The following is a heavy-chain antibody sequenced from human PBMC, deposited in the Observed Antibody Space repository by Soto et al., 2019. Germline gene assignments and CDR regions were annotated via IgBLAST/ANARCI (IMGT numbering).Heavy chain of an antibody. D-gene: IGHD2-2*02. J-gene: IGHJ6*02. CDR1: GGTFSSYA. CDR2: IIPIFGTA. V-gene: IGHV1-69*01. CDR3: ARARVVPAAIQNYYYGMDV. Sequence: QVQLVQSGAEVKKPGSSVKVSCKASGGTFSSYAISWVRQAPGQGLEWMGGIIPIFGTANYAQKFQGRVTITADESTSTAYMELSSLRSEDTAAYYCARARVVPAAIQNYYYGMDVWGQGTTVTVSS.